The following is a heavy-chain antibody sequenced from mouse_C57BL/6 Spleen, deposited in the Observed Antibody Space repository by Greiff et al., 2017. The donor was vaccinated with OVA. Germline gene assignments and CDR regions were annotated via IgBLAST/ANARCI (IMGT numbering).Heavy chain of an antibody. CDR2: IYPGDGDT. J-gene: IGHJ1*03. Sequence: VQLKQSGPELVKPGASVKISCKASGYAFSSSWMNWVKQRPGKGLEWIGRIYPGDGDTNYNGKFKGKATLTADKSSSTAYMQLSSLTSEDSAVYFCARSLGYYGSYWYFDVWGTGTTVTVSS. D-gene: IGHD1-1*01. V-gene: IGHV1-82*01. CDR3: ARSLGYYGSYWYFDV. CDR1: GYAFSSSW.